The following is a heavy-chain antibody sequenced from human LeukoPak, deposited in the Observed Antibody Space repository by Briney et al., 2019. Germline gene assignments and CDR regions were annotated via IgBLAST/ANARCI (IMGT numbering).Heavy chain of an antibody. Sequence: PGGSLRLSCAASGFTFSSYAMSWVRQAPGKGLEWVSAISGIGGSTYYADSGKGRFTISRDNSKNTLYLQLNSLRVEDTAVYYCKSGGAAPGSFDNWGQGTLVTVSP. CDR3: KSGGAAPGSFDN. V-gene: IGHV3-23*01. D-gene: IGHD6-13*01. J-gene: IGHJ4*02. CDR1: GFTFSSYA. CDR2: ISGIGGST.